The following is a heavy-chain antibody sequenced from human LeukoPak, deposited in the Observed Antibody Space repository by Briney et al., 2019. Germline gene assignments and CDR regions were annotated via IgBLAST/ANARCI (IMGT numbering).Heavy chain of an antibody. V-gene: IGHV3-74*01. CDR3: ARVGFGYGGLDV. D-gene: IGHD3-10*01. Sequence: PGGSLRLSCGASGFTFRNYWMHWVRQAPGKGLVWVSRINSDGSSTSYADSVKGRFTISRDNAKNTLLLQMSSLRAEDTAVYYCARVGFGYGGLDVWGQGATVTISS. J-gene: IGHJ6*02. CDR1: GFTFRNYW. CDR2: INSDGSST.